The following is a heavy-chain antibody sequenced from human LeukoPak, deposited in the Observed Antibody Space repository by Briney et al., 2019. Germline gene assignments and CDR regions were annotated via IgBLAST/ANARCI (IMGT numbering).Heavy chain of an antibody. CDR2: IYYTGTT. D-gene: IGHD3-10*01. J-gene: IGHJ5*02. Sequence: SETLSLTCTVSGGSISTSSYYWGWIRQPPGKGLEWIGSIYYTGTTYNSPSLKSRVTISLDTSKNQFSLKLSSVTAADTAVYYCARGGYYGSGNDFRFDPWGQGALVTVSS. V-gene: IGHV4-39*07. CDR3: ARGGYYGSGNDFRFDP. CDR1: GGSISTSSYY.